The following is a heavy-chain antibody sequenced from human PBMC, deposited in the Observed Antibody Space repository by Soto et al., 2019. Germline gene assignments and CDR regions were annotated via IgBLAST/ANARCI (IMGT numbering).Heavy chain of an antibody. CDR2: ISGSGGST. J-gene: IGHJ4*02. Sequence: GGSPRLSCAASGFTFSSYAMSWVRQAPGKGLDWVSAISGSGGSTYYADSVKGRFTISRDNSKNTLYLQMNSLRAEDTAVYYCAKGGGFLPQDYFDYWGQGTLVTVSS. V-gene: IGHV3-23*01. CDR3: AKGGGFLPQDYFDY. D-gene: IGHD3-10*01. CDR1: GFTFSSYA.